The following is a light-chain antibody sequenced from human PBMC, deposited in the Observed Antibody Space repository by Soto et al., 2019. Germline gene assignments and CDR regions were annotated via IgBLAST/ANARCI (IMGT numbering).Light chain of an antibody. V-gene: IGKV3-11*01. J-gene: IGKJ1*01. CDR2: DAS. CDR1: QSISSY. CDR3: QQYINWPRT. Sequence: EIVLTQSPGTLSLSPWERATLSCRASQSISSYLAWYQQKPGQAPRLLIYDASNRATGVPARFSGSGSGTDFTLTIYSLQSEDFAVYYCQQYINWPRTFGQGTKVDIK.